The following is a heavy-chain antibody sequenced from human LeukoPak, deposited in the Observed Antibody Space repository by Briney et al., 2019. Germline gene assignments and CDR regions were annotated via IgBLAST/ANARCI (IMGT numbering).Heavy chain of an antibody. CDR3: ARAGYCSGSTCYSWFFDL. CDR2: IYYSGST. V-gene: IGHV4-30-4*01. D-gene: IGHD2-15*01. Sequence: PSETLSLTCTVSGGSVNNGNHYWTWIRQPPGKGPEWIGYIYYSGSTYYNPSLKSRLTISIDTSKNQFSLKLTSVTAADTAVYYCARAGYCSGSTCYSWFFDLWGRGALVTVSS. J-gene: IGHJ2*01. CDR1: GGSVNNGNHY.